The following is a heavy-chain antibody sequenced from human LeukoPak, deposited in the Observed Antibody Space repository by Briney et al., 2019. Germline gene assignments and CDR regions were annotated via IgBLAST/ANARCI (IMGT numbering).Heavy chain of an antibody. Sequence: GGSLRLSCAASGFTFSSYSMSWVRQAPGKGLEWVSAISGSGGSTYYADSVKGRFTISRDNSKNTLYLQMNSLRAEDTAVYYCAKDRVYYYDSSGYPYWGQGTLVTVSS. V-gene: IGHV3-23*01. CDR3: AKDRVYYYDSSGYPY. CDR2: ISGSGGST. CDR1: GFTFSSYS. J-gene: IGHJ4*02. D-gene: IGHD3-22*01.